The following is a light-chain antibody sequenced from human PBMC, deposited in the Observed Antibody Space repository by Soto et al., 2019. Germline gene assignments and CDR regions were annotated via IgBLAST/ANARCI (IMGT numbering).Light chain of an antibody. Sequence: EIVLTQSPGTLSLSPGERATLSCRASQSVDSSSLAWNQQKPGQAPRLRIYSTSSRATGIPDRFSGSGSGTDLPLTISRLEREDCAVYYCQQYGSSSITFGQGTRLEIK. CDR1: QSVDSSS. CDR3: QQYGSSSIT. CDR2: STS. V-gene: IGKV3-20*01. J-gene: IGKJ5*01.